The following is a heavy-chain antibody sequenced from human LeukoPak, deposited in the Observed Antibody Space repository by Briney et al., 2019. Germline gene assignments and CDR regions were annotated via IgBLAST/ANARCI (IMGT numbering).Heavy chain of an antibody. CDR2: ITSSGSSI. Sequence: GGSLRLSCAASGFTFSTYAMDWVRQAPGKGLEWVSYITSSGSSIFYADSVRGRFTISRDNAKNSLYLQMNSLGVDDSAVYYCARVPTCSGGSCLGSWGQGTLVTVSS. J-gene: IGHJ5*02. V-gene: IGHV3-48*04. CDR3: ARVPTCSGGSCLGS. CDR1: GFTFSTYA. D-gene: IGHD2-15*01.